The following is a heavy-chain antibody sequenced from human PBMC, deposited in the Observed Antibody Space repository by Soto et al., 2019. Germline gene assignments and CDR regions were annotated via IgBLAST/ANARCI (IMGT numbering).Heavy chain of an antibody. J-gene: IGHJ4*02. CDR2: ITHSVST. V-gene: IGHV4-34*01. D-gene: IGHD3-16*02. Sequence: QVQLQQWGAGLLKPSETLSLTCAVYGGSFSGYYWSWIRQPPGKGLEWIGEITHSVSTNYNPSLTSRVTISVDTSKTQFSLKLSSVTAADTAVYYCARGGRDYDYVWGSYRSYYFDYWGQGTLVTVSS. CDR1: GGSFSGYY. CDR3: ARGGRDYDYVWGSYRSYYFDY.